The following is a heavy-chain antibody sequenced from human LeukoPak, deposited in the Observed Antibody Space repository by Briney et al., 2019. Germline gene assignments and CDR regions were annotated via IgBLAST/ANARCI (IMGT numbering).Heavy chain of an antibody. CDR2: IYYSGST. CDR1: GGSISSSGYY. V-gene: IGHV4-31*03. D-gene: IGHD3-10*01. Sequence: SQTLSLTCTVSGGSISSSGYYWSWIRQHPGKGLEWIGYIYYSGSTYYNPSLKSRVTISVDTSKNQFSLKLSPVTAADTAVYYCARDIYGSGHGWFDTWGQGRLVTVSS. J-gene: IGHJ5*02. CDR3: ARDIYGSGHGWFDT.